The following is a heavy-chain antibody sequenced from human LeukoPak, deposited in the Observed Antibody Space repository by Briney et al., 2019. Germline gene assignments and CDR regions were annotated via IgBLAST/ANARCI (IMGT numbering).Heavy chain of an antibody. CDR3: ARDLAYYGSGSYSYYGMDV. J-gene: IGHJ6*02. D-gene: IGHD3-10*01. V-gene: IGHV3-30-3*01. CDR2: ISYDGSNK. CDR1: GFTFSSYA. Sequence: GALRLSCAASGFTFSSYAMHWVRQAPGKGLEWVAVISYDGSNKYYADSVKGRFTISRDNSKNTLYLQMNSLRAEDTAVYYCARDLAYYGSGSYSYYGMDVWGQGTTVTVSS.